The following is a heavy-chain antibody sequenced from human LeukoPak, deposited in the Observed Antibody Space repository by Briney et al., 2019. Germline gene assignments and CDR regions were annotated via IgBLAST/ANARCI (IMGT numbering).Heavy chain of an antibody. CDR3: ARGSSGYSDYFDY. V-gene: IGHV4-31*03. J-gene: IGHJ4*02. CDR2: IYYSGST. D-gene: IGHD3-22*01. CDR1: GGSISSGGYY. Sequence: SETLSLTCTVSGGSISSGGYYWSWIRQHPGKGLEWIGYIYYSGSTYYNPSLKSRVTIPVDTSKNQFSLKLSSVTAADTAVYYCARGSSGYSDYFDYWGQGTLVTVSS.